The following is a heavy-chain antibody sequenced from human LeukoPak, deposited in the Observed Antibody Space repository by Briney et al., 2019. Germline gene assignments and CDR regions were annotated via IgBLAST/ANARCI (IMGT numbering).Heavy chain of an antibody. CDR2: IIPIFGTA. Sequence: SVKVSCKASGGTFSSYAISWVRQAPGQGLEWMGGIIPIFGTANYAQKFQGRVTITADKSTSTAYMELSSLRSEDTAVYYCASSTYYDSLYYYYYMDVWGKGTTVTVSS. J-gene: IGHJ6*03. CDR1: GGTFSSYA. V-gene: IGHV1-69*06. CDR3: ASSTYYDSLYYYYYMDV. D-gene: IGHD3-3*01.